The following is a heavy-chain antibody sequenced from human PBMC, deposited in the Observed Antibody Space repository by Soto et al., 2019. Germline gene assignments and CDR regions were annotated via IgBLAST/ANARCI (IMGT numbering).Heavy chain of an antibody. D-gene: IGHD3-22*01. CDR3: ARGYYDSSGYYYWGSYYYYVMDV. V-gene: IGHV1-2*04. Sequence: GASVKVSCKASGYTFTGYYMHWVRQAPGQGLEWMGWINPNSGGTNYAQKFQGWVTMTRDTSISTAYMELSRLRSDDTAVYYCARGYYDSSGYYYWGSYYYYVMDVWGQGTTVTVSS. J-gene: IGHJ6*01. CDR2: INPNSGGT. CDR1: GYTFTGYY.